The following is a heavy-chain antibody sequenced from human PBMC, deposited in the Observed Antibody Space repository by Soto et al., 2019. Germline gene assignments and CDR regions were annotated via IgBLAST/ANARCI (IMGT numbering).Heavy chain of an antibody. D-gene: IGHD4-17*01. CDR3: TRHGSGDYFLFDP. CDR2: ASPDGTST. Sequence: GGSLRLSCAASGFTFSSFWMHWVRQAPGKGLEWVSRASPDGTSTSYADSVRGRFTISRDNAKNTLFMQMNSLRAEDTAVYYCTRHGSGDYFLFDPWGQGTLVTVSS. CDR1: GFTFSSFW. V-gene: IGHV3-74*01. J-gene: IGHJ5*02.